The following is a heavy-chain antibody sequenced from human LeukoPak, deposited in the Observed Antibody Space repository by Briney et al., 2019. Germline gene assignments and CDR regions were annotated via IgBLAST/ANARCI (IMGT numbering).Heavy chain of an antibody. CDR2: ISGDGGST. CDR1: GFSFITYA. V-gene: IGHV3-23*01. D-gene: IGHD3-10*01. Sequence: PGGSLRLSCAASGFSFITYAMSWVRQAPGKGLEWVSAISGDGGSTYYADSVKGRFTISRDNSKNTLYLQMSSLRAEDTAVYYCAKWFYGSRSYYFESWGQGTLVTVSS. J-gene: IGHJ4*02. CDR3: AKWFYGSRSYYFES.